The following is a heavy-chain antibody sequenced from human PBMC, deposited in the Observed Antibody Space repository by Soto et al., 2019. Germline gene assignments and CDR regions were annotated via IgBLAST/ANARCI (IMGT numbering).Heavy chain of an antibody. CDR2: IIPIFGTA. J-gene: IGHJ6*02. V-gene: IGHV1-69*06. D-gene: IGHD1-26*01. CDR1: GGTFSSYA. Sequence: ASVKVSCKASGGTFSSYAISWVRQAPGQGLEWMGGIIPIFGTANYAQKFQGRVTITADKSTSTAYMELSNLRSEDTAVYYCARVVSRSYFYGMDVWGQGTTVTVSS. CDR3: ARVVSRSYFYGMDV.